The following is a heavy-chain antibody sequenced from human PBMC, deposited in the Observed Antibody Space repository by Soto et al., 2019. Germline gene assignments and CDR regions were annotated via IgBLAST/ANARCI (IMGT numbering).Heavy chain of an antibody. CDR1: GYTFTSYY. V-gene: IGHV1-46*01. J-gene: IGHJ4*02. CDR3: ARNLAAADY. D-gene: IGHD6-13*01. Sequence: ASVKVSCKASGYTFTSYYIHWVRQAPGQGLEWVAIINPSGGSTNYAQKFQGRITVTRDTSTSTVYMELSSLRSEDTAVYYCARNLAAADYWGQGPLVTVSS. CDR2: INPSGGST.